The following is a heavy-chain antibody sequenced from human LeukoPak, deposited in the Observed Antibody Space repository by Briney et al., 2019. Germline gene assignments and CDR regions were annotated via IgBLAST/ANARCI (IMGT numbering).Heavy chain of an antibody. Sequence: GGSLRLSCAASGFTFGSYAMHWVRQAPGKGLEWVAYTSYDGSTEYYADSVKGRFTIYRDNSKDTLYLQMNSLRAEDTAVYFCTKDQYSRDYFDLDYWGQGTLVTVSP. CDR2: TSYDGSTE. D-gene: IGHD4-17*01. J-gene: IGHJ4*02. V-gene: IGHV3-30*18. CDR1: GFTFGSYA. CDR3: TKDQYSRDYFDLDY.